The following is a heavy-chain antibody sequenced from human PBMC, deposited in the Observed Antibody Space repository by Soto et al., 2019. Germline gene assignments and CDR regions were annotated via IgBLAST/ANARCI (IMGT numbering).Heavy chain of an antibody. J-gene: IGHJ4*02. CDR2: IYYSGTT. Sequence: TSETLSLTCAVSGYSISSSNWWGWIRQPPGKGLEWIGYIYYSGTTYYNPSLKSRVTISIDMSKNQISLKLTSVTAADTAVYYCAALPRYWGQGTLVTVSS. V-gene: IGHV4-28*01. CDR3: AALPRY. D-gene: IGHD6-6*01. CDR1: GYSISSSNW.